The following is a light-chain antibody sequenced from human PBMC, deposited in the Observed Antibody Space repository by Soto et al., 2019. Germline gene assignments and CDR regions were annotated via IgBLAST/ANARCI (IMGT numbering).Light chain of an antibody. J-gene: IGKJ3*01. V-gene: IGKV3-11*01. CDR3: QQRSNGPLFT. CDR2: DAS. CDR1: QSIGSN. Sequence: EIVLTQSQATLSLSPGERATLSCRASQSIGSNLAWYQQKPGQAPRLLIYDASNRATGIPARFSGSGSGTDFTLTISSLEPEDFAVYYCQQRSNGPLFTFGPGTKVDVK.